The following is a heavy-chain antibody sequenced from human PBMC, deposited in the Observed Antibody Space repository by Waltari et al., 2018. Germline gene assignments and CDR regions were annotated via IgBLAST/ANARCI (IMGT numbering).Heavy chain of an antibody. V-gene: IGHV4-39*07. Sequence: QLQLQESGPGLVKPSETLSLTCTVSGGSISSSSYYWGWIRQPPGKGLEWIGNIYYSGSTYYNPSLKSRVTISVDTSKNQFSLKLSSVTAADTAVYYCARIVVPAYYYHYMDVWGKGTTVTISS. D-gene: IGHD2-2*01. J-gene: IGHJ6*03. CDR1: GGSISSSSYY. CDR2: IYYSGST. CDR3: ARIVVPAYYYHYMDV.